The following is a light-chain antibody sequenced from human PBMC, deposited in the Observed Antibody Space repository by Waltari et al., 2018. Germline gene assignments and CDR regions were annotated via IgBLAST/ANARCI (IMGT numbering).Light chain of an antibody. CDR2: DAS. CDR3: QQRINWPPSIT. CDR1: QSFSSY. J-gene: IGKJ5*01. V-gene: IGKV3-11*01. Sequence: EIVLTQSPATLSLSPGERATLSCRASQSFSSYLAWYQQKPGQAPRLLIYDASTRATGIPARFSGSGSGTGFTLTISSLEPEDFAVYYCQQRINWPPSITFGQGTRLEIK.